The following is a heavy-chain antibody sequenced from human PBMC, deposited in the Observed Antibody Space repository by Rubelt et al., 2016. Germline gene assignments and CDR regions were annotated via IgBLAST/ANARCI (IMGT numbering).Heavy chain of an antibody. Sequence: GGGLVQPGGSLRLSCAASEFTLSGYWMSWVRQAPGKGLEWVANIKQDGTAKYYVDSVKGRFTISRDNAKNSLYLQMNSLRAEDTAVYYCASGNRNWDFDYWGQGTLVTVSS. CDR3: ASGNRNWDFDY. D-gene: IGHD1-1*01. J-gene: IGHJ4*02. V-gene: IGHV3-7*02. CDR2: IKQDGTAK. CDR1: EFTLSGYW.